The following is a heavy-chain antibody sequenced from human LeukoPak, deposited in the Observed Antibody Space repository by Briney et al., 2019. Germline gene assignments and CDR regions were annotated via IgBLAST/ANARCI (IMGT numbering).Heavy chain of an antibody. CDR2: ISWDGGSR. J-gene: IGHJ1*01. V-gene: IGHV3-43*01. D-gene: IGHD3-22*01. Sequence: GGSLRLSCAASGFSFDEYTLHWVRQAPGKGLEWVSLISWDGGSRDYADSVKGRFTNSRDNSKNSLYLQMNNLRTEDTALYYCAKDLDSSGYRFYFRHWGQGTLVTVSS. CDR3: AKDLDSSGYRFYFRH. CDR1: GFSFDEYT.